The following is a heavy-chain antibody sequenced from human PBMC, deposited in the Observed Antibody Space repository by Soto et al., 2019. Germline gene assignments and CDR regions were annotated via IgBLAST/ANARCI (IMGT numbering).Heavy chain of an antibody. CDR3: ARPTYYYDSSGSHDAFDI. Sequence: SVKVSCKASGGTFSSYTISWVRQAPGQGLERMGRIIPILGIANYAQKFQGRVTITADKSTSTAYMELSSLRSEDTAVYYCARPTYYYDSSGSHDAFDIWGQGTMVTVSS. D-gene: IGHD3-22*01. CDR1: GGTFSSYT. V-gene: IGHV1-69*02. CDR2: IIPILGIA. J-gene: IGHJ3*02.